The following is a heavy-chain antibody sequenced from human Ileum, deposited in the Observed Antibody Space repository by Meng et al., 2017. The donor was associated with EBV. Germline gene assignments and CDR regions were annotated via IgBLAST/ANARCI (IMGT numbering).Heavy chain of an antibody. CDR1: GGSIRSSNL. Sequence: LPESGPGLVKPSGTLPLTCAVLGGSIRSSNLWGWGRQPPGKGLELIWEIYHSGSTNYNPSLKSRVTISVDKSKNQFSLKLSSVTAADTAVYYCASFPPPGKQWLVTNYWGQGTLVTVSS. V-gene: IGHV4-4*02. CDR3: ASFPPPGKQWLVTNY. D-gene: IGHD6-19*01. J-gene: IGHJ4*02. CDR2: IYHSGST.